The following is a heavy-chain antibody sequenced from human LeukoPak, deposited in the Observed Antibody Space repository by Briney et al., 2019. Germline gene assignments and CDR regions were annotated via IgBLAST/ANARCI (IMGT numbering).Heavy chain of an antibody. J-gene: IGHJ3*02. CDR2: IYTSGST. CDR1: GGSISSGSYY. CDR3: ARDSKKCGMEWCMLPPDAFDI. V-gene: IGHV4-61*02. D-gene: IGHD2-8*01. Sequence: SETLSLTCTVSGGSISSGSYYWSWIRQPAGKGLEWIGRIYTSGSTNYNPSLKSRVTMSVDTSKNQFSLKLSSVTAADTAVYYCARDSKKCGMEWCMLPPDAFDIWGQGTMVTVSS.